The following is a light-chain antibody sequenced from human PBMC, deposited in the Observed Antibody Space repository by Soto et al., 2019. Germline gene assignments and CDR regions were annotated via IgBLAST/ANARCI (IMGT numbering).Light chain of an antibody. CDR2: GAS. Sequence: EIVLTQSPGALSLSPGEGATLSCRASQSLSSSYVAWYQQKVGQPPRLLIYGASNRATGIPDRFSGSWSGTEFTLTISRLEPEDFAVYYCQQYGISPSYTFAQGNKLEIK. V-gene: IGKV3-20*01. J-gene: IGKJ2*01. CDR1: QSLSSSY. CDR3: QQYGISPSYT.